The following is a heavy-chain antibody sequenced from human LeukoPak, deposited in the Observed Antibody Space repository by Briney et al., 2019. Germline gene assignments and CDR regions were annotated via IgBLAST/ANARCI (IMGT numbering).Heavy chain of an antibody. J-gene: IGHJ1*01. CDR3: ARGYYDSSGYYSQH. V-gene: IGHV4-59*01. CDR1: GGSISGYY. CDR2: IYYSGST. Sequence: SETLSLTCTVPGGSISGYYWSWIRQPPGKGLEWIGYIYYSGSTNYNPSLKSRVTISVDTSKNQFSLKLSSVTAADTAVYYCARGYYDSSGYYSQHWGQGTLVTVSS. D-gene: IGHD3-22*01.